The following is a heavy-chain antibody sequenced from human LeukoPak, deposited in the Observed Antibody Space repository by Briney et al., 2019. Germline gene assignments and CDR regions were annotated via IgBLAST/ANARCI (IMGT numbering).Heavy chain of an antibody. V-gene: IGHV3-30*02. CDR2: IRYDGSNK. J-gene: IGHJ5*01. CDR1: GFTFNTYG. CDR3: ARNWNNFFDS. D-gene: IGHD1-1*01. Sequence: HPGGSLSLSCAASGFTFNTYGMHWLRQTTDKGLEWLSFIRYDGSNKYYMESVRGRFTSSRDNSKNTLYLQMNSLRPEDTAIYYCARNWNNFFDSWGQGTLVTVSS.